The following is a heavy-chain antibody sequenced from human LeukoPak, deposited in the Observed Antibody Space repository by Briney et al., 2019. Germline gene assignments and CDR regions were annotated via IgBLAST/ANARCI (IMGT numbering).Heavy chain of an antibody. CDR3: AKRIGGVNSFDH. V-gene: IGHV3-23*01. CDR2: ISGSSDTT. D-gene: IGHD3-16*01. CDR1: GFTFSSYA. J-gene: IGHJ4*02. Sequence: GGSLRLSCAASGFTFSSYAISWVRQAPGKGLEWVSVISGSSDTTYYADSVKGRFIISRDNSKNTLYLQMHSLRAEDTAVYYCAKRIGGVNSFDHWGQGTLVTVSS.